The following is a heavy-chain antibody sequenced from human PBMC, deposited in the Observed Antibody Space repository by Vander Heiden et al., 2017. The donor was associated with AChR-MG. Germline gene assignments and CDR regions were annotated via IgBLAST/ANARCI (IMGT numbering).Heavy chain of an antibody. CDR1: GFTFGDYA. D-gene: IGHD5-12*01. Sequence: EVQLVESGGGLVQPGRSLRLSCTASGFTFGDYALSWVRQAPGKGLEWVGSIRSEVYGGTIEYAASVKGRFSISRDASKSIAYLQMNSMKTEDTAVYYCTRGAYSGYDYFNDYWVQGTLVTVSS. J-gene: IGHJ4*02. CDR2: IRSEVYGGTI. CDR3: TRGAYSGYDYFNDY. V-gene: IGHV3-49*04.